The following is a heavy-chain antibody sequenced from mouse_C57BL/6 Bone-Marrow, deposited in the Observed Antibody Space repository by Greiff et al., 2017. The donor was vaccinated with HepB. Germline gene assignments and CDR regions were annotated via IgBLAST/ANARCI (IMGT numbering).Heavy chain of an antibody. CDR2: ILPGSGSI. CDR3: ARSGITSKNWYFDV. CDR1: GYTFTGYW. V-gene: IGHV1-9*01. J-gene: IGHJ1*03. Sequence: VQRVESGAELMKPGASVKLSCKATGYTFTGYWIEWVKQRPGHGLEWIGEILPGSGSINYNEKFKGKATFTADTSSNTAYMQLSSLTTEDSAIYYCARSGITSKNWYFDVWGTGTTVTVSS. D-gene: IGHD1-1*01.